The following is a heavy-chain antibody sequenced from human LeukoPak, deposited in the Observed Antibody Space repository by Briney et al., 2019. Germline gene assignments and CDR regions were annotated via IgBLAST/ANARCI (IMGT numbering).Heavy chain of an antibody. CDR3: ARDWGLTGTTDWGGHENWFDP. J-gene: IGHJ5*02. D-gene: IGHD1-7*01. CDR1: GGTFSSYA. CDR2: IIPIFGTA. Sequence: SVKVSCKASGGTFSSYAISWVRQAPGQGLEWMGGIIPIFGTANYAQKFQGRVTITADESTSTAYMNLSSLRSEDTAVYYCARDWGLTGTTDWGGHENWFDPWGQGTLVTVSS. V-gene: IGHV1-69*13.